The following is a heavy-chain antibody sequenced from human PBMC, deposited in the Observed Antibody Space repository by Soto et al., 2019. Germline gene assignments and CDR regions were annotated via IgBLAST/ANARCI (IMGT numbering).Heavy chain of an antibody. CDR1: GFTFCSFA. CDR3: ARRPPEQRSFDY. Sequence: GGSLRLSCAAPGFTFCSFAMHWVRQAPGKGLEWVSGILGSGGSPDYADAVKGRFTISRDNSRNTLFLQMNGLRAEDTAIYYCARRPPEQRSFDYWGQGTQVTVSS. V-gene: IGHV3-23*01. D-gene: IGHD6-25*01. J-gene: IGHJ4*02. CDR2: ILGSGGSP.